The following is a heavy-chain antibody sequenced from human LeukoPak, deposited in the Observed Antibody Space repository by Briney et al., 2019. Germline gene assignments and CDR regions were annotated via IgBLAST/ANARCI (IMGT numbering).Heavy chain of an antibody. CDR1: GFTFSTYV. CDR2: ISGSGGST. CDR3: ARRGSYNDY. J-gene: IGHJ4*02. Sequence: GGSLRLSCAASGFTFSTYVMSWVRQAPGKGLEWVSAISGSGGSTYYADSVKGRFTISRDNAKNSLHLQMNSLRAEDTAVYYCARRGSYNDYCGQGTLVTVSS. D-gene: IGHD3-16*01. V-gene: IGHV3-23*01.